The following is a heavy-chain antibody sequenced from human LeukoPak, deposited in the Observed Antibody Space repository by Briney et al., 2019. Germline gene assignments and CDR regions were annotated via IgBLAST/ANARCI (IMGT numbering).Heavy chain of an antibody. CDR1: GNSISNYA. CDR2: IIPIFGTA. V-gene: IGHV1-69*13. CDR3: TTRACHAGGCSSSFYYYYGLHF. D-gene: IGHD3-16*01. J-gene: IGHJ6*02. Sequence: SVKVSCKASGNSISNYAVSWVRQAPGQGFEWMGGIIPIFGTADYAQKFQGRVTITADQSTSTTYMALSSLKSEDTATYYCTTRACHAGGCSSSFYYYYGLHFWGQGTTVTVSS.